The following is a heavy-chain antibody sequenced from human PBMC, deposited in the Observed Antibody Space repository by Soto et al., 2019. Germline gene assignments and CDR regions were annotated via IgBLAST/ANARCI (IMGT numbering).Heavy chain of an antibody. CDR1: GFTFSSYG. J-gene: IGHJ6*02. V-gene: IGHV3-30*18. CDR3: AKDGGYYDSGSYWGRFYGMEV. D-gene: IGHD3-10*01. Sequence: GGSLRLSCAASGFTFSSYGMHWVRQAPGKGLEWVAVISYDGSNKYYTDSVKGRFSISRDNSKNTLYLQMNSLRAEDTAVYYCAKDGGYYDSGSYWGRFYGMEVWGQGTTVTVSS. CDR2: ISYDGSNK.